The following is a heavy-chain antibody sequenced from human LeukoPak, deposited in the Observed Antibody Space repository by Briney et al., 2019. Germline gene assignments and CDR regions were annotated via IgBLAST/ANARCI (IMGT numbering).Heavy chain of an antibody. CDR2: IYRGGST. J-gene: IGHJ6*02. V-gene: IGHV3-53*01. Sequence: PGGSLRLSCAASGFIVSSNYMSWVRQAPGKGLEWVSVIYRGGSTYYADSVKGRFTISRDNSKNTLYLQMNSLRVEDMAVYYCARGFKGYYYYYGMDVWGQGTTVTVSS. CDR1: GFIVSSNY. CDR3: ARGFKGYYYYYGMDV.